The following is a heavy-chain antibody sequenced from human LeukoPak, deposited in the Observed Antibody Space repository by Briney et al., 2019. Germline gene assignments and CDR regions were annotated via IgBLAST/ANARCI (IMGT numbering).Heavy chain of an antibody. J-gene: IGHJ4*02. Sequence: GSLRLSCAASGFTVSSNYMSWVRQAPGKGLEWVSVIYSGGSTYYADSVKGRFTISRDNSKNTLYLQMNSLRAEDTAVYYCAREAGWSPYFDSWGQGTLVTVSS. V-gene: IGHV3-53*01. CDR1: GFTVSSNY. CDR2: IYSGGST. D-gene: IGHD1-14*01. CDR3: AREAGWSPYFDS.